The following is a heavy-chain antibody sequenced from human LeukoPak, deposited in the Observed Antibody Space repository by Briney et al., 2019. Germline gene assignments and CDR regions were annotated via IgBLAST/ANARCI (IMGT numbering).Heavy chain of an antibody. Sequence: GASVKLSCTASGGTFSSYAISWVRQAPGQGLEWMGGIIPIFGTANYAQKFQGRVTITADESTSTAYMELSSLRSEDTAVYYCARGASEDAFDIWGQGTMVTVSS. CDR2: IIPIFGTA. V-gene: IGHV1-69*13. CDR1: GGTFSSYA. J-gene: IGHJ3*02. CDR3: ARGASEDAFDI.